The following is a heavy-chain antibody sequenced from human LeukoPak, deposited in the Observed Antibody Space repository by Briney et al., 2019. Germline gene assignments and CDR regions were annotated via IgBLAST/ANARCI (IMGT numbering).Heavy chain of an antibody. D-gene: IGHD1-26*01. Sequence: PGGSLRLSCAASGFTFSSYEMNWVRQAPGKGLEWVSSISRTSSYIYYADPLKGRFTISRDNAKNSLYLQMNSLRAEDTAVYYCARDLGGGSYYIDYWGQGTLVTVSS. CDR2: ISRTSSYI. CDR3: ARDLGGGSYYIDY. V-gene: IGHV3-21*01. J-gene: IGHJ4*02. CDR1: GFTFSSYE.